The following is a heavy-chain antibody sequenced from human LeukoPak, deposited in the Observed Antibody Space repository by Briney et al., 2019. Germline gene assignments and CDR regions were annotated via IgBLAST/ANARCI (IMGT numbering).Heavy chain of an antibody. V-gene: IGHV3-74*01. Sequence: GGSLRLSCAASGFTFSSYWMHWVRQAPGKGLVWVSRINSDGSSTSYADPVKGRLTISRDNVKNTLYLQMSSLRVEDTDVYYCARGMRVGATIDYWGQGTLVTVSS. J-gene: IGHJ4*02. CDR1: GFTFSSYW. D-gene: IGHD1-26*01. CDR3: ARGMRVGATIDY. CDR2: INSDGSST.